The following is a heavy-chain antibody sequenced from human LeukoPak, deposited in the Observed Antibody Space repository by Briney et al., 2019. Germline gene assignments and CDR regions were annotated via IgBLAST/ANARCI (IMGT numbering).Heavy chain of an antibody. CDR3: ARMEEYYDILTGYYEWYYFDY. CDR1: GGSFSGYY. CDR2: INHSGST. J-gene: IGHJ4*02. D-gene: IGHD3-9*01. Sequence: PSETLSLTCGVSGGSFSGYYWNWIRQSPGKGLEWIGEINHSGSTNYNPSLKSRVTISVGTSQKQFSLRLSSVTAADTAVYYCARMEEYYDILTGYYEWYYFDYWGQGTLVTVSS. V-gene: IGHV4-34*01.